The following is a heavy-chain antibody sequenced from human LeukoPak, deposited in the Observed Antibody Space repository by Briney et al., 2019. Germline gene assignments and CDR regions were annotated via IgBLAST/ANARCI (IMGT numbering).Heavy chain of an antibody. V-gene: IGHV1-2*02. CDR3: ARGYTSRFDY. J-gene: IGHJ4*02. D-gene: IGHD6-13*01. CDR2: INPNSGDT. Sequence: ASVKVSCQASGYIFTGYYMHWVRQAPGQGLEWMGWINPNSGDTNYAQKFQGRVTMTRDTSISTAYMELSRLRSDDTAVYYCARGYTSRFDYWGQGTLVTVSS. CDR1: GYIFTGYY.